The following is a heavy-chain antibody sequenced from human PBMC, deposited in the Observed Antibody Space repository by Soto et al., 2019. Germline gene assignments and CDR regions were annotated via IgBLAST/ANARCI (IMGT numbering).Heavy chain of an antibody. D-gene: IGHD1-26*01. CDR3: AKDREAESYYYYYGMDV. Sequence: GGSLRLSCAASGFTFSSYGMHWVRQAPGKGLEWVAVISYDGSNKYYADSVKGRFTISRDNSKNTLYLQMNSLRAEDTAVYYCAKDREAESYYYYYGMDVWGQGTTVTVSS. CDR1: GFTFSSYG. CDR2: ISYDGSNK. J-gene: IGHJ6*02. V-gene: IGHV3-30*18.